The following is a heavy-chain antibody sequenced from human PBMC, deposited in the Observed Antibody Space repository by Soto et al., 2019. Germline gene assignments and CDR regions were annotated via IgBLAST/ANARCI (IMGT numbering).Heavy chain of an antibody. Sequence: GGSLRLSCAASGFTFSSYGVHWVRQAPGKGLEWVAAIWYDGSKKYYADSVKGRFAISRDNSKNTLYLQMNSLRAEDTALYYCAKEGPMATITSYFDHWGQGILVTVSS. J-gene: IGHJ4*02. CDR3: AKEGPMATITSYFDH. CDR2: IWYDGSKK. CDR1: GFTFSSYG. V-gene: IGHV3-30*02. D-gene: IGHD5-12*01.